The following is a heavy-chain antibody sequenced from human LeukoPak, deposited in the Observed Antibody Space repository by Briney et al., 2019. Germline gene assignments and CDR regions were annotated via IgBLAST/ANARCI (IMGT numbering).Heavy chain of an antibody. V-gene: IGHV4-59*01. CDR3: ARAEVATIYDRYYYYYMDV. D-gene: IGHD5-12*01. Sequence: SETLSLTCTVSGGSISSYYWSWIRQPPGKGLEWIGYIYYSGSTNYNPSLKSRVTISVDTSKNQFSLKLSSVTAADTAVYYCARAEVATIYDRYYYYYMDVCGKGTTVTVSS. CDR1: GGSISSYY. CDR2: IYYSGST. J-gene: IGHJ6*03.